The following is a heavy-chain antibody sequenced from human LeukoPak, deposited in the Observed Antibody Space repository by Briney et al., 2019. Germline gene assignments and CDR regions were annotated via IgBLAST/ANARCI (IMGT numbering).Heavy chain of an antibody. D-gene: IGHD3-22*01. CDR1: GGSFSDYF. J-gene: IGHJ4*02. Sequence: SEALSLTCAVYGGSFSDYFWSWIRQPPGKGLEWIGEISHSGSTTYNPSLRSRVTISGDTSKKQFSLKLSSVTAADTAVYYCVTYYYGSSAPKRNYWGQGILVTVSS. CDR2: ISHSGST. CDR3: VTYYYGSSAPKRNY. V-gene: IGHV4-34*01.